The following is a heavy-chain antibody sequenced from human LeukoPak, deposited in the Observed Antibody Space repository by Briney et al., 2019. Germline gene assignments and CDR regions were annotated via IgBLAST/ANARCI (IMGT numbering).Heavy chain of an antibody. V-gene: IGHV3-30*18. CDR3: AKDLIL. Sequence: PGGSLRLSCAASGFSFTSYNFHWVRQAPGKGLQWLGFISYDGNIKYEDSVEGRFTISRDNSKNTLFLQMFSLRPEDTAVYFCAKDLILWGQGTVVTVSS. J-gene: IGHJ3*01. CDR2: ISYDGNIK. CDR1: GFSFTSYN.